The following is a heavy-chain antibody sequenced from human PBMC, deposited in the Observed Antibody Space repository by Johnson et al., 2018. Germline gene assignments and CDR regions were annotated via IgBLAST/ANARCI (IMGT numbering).Heavy chain of an antibody. Sequence: VQLVESGGGVVQXGRSXRLXCAASGFTFSSYGMHWVRQAPGKGLEWVAVISYDGSNKYYADSVKGRFTNSRDNSKNTLYLQMNSLRAEDTAVYYCAKEVRGYDYDWDYYYYMDVWGKGTTVTVSS. V-gene: IGHV3-30*18. J-gene: IGHJ6*03. D-gene: IGHD5-12*01. CDR2: ISYDGSNK. CDR3: AKEVRGYDYDWDYYYYMDV. CDR1: GFTFSSYG.